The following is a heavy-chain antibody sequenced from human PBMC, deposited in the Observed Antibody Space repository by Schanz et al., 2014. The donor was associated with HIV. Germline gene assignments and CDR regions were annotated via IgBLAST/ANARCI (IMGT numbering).Heavy chain of an antibody. D-gene: IGHD3-16*02. CDR3: ARALGLSPCDS. J-gene: IGHJ4*02. CDR2: IIPLLGTT. V-gene: IGHV1-69*18. Sequence: QVQLVQSGAAVKKPGSSVKLSCKASGGTFSSFAISWVRQAPGQGLEWLGRIIPLLGTTNYAQNFQDRVTITADASTTTAFMELRSLRSEDTALYYCARALGLSPCDSWGPGTLVTVSS. CDR1: GGTFSSFA.